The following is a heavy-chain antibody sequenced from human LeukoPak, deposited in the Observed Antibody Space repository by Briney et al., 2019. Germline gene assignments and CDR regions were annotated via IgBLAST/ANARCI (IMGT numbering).Heavy chain of an antibody. J-gene: IGHJ5*02. CDR2: IHYTGST. CDR1: GGFITGHY. V-gene: IGHV4-59*11. Sequence: PSETLSLTCTVSGGFITGHYWSWIRQPPGKGLEWIGYIHYTGSTNYNPSLNSRITMSVDTPNNQFSLRLTSVTATDTAVYYCARLHALGAEEFDPWGQGALVTVSS. CDR3: ARLHALGAEEFDP. D-gene: IGHD3-16*01.